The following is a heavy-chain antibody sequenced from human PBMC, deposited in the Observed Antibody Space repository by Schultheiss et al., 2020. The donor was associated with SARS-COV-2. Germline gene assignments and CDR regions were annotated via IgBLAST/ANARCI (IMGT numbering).Heavy chain of an antibody. CDR3: VKDPLPYDSSGYYDY. J-gene: IGHJ4*02. V-gene: IGHV3-64D*06. CDR2: ISSNGGST. Sequence: GESLKISCSASGFTFSSYAMHWVRQAPGKGLEYVSAISSNGGSTYYADSVKGRFTISRDNSKNTLYLQMSSLRAEDTAVYYCVKDPLPYDSSGYYDYWGQGTLVTVSS. D-gene: IGHD3-22*01. CDR1: GFTFSSYA.